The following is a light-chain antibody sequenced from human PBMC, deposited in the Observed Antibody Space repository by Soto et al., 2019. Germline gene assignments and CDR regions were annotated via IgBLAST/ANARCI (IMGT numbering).Light chain of an antibody. Sequence: QSVLTQPRSVSGSPGQSVTISCTGTSGDVGGYNFVSWYQQHPGKVPTLVIFDVSHRPSGVPDRFSGSKSGNTASLTISGLQDEDEADYYCCSYGGSYTWVFGGGTKLTVL. J-gene: IGLJ2*01. CDR1: SGDVGGYNF. CDR3: CSYGGSYTWV. V-gene: IGLV2-11*01. CDR2: DVS.